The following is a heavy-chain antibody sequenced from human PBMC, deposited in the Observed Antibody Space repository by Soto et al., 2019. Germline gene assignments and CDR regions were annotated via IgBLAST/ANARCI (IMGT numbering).Heavy chain of an antibody. V-gene: IGHV3-66*01. CDR3: ARDRRYCSGGSCYGMDV. CDR1: GFTVSSNY. CDR2: IYSGGST. J-gene: IGHJ6*02. Sequence: GGSLRLSCAASGFTVSSNYMSWVRQAPGKGLEWVSVIYSGGSTYYADSVKGRFTISRDNSKNTLYLQMNSLRAEDTAVYYCARDRRYCSGGSCYGMDVWGQGTTVTVSS. D-gene: IGHD2-15*01.